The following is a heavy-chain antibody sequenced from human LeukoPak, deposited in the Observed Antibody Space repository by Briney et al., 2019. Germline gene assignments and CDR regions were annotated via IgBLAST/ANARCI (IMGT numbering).Heavy chain of an antibody. J-gene: IGHJ6*02. CDR2: ISYDGSNK. CDR1: GFTFSSYA. V-gene: IGHV3-30-3*01. CDR3: ARSLDYSNYGHYYYYGMDV. Sequence: GGSLRLSCAASGFTFSSYAMHWVRQAPGEGLEWVAVISYDGSNKYYADSVKGRFTISRDNSKNTLYLQMNSLRAEDTAVYYCARSLDYSNYGHYYYYGMDVWGQGTTVTVSS. D-gene: IGHD4-11*01.